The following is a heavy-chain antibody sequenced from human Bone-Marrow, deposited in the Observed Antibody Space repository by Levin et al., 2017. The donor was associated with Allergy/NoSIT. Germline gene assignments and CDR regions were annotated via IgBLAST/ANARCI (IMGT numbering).Heavy chain of an antibody. V-gene: IGHV4-4*07. CDR2: AYPGGST. Sequence: PSETLSLTCTVSGGSISFYYWMWIRQPAGKGLEWIGRAYPGGSTNYSPSLQSRVTISVDTSKNQFSLRLTSVTAADTAVYYCARQLGPTTITADDYGMEPWGQGTTLTVSS. J-gene: IGHJ6*02. D-gene: IGHD3-22*01. CDR1: GGSISFYY. CDR3: ARQLGPTTITADDYGMEP.